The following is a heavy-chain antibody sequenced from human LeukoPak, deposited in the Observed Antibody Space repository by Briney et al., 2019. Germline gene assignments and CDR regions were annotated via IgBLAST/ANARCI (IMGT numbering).Heavy chain of an antibody. CDR3: VKDRCDRTTCPEV. CDR2: ISGTGGST. Sequence: GGSLRLSCAASGFTFSTYAMSWVRQAPGEGLEWVSGISGTGGSTYYTDSVKGRFTISRDNSKNTLHLQMSSLRAEDTALYYCVKDRCDRTTCPEVWGQGTLVAVSS. D-gene: IGHD2-2*01. V-gene: IGHV3-23*01. J-gene: IGHJ4*02. CDR1: GFTFSTYA.